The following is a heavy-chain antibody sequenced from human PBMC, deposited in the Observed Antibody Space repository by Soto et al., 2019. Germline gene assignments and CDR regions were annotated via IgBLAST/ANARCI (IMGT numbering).Heavy chain of an antibody. Sequence: SETLSLTCTVSGGSVNSGSYYWSWIRQPPGKGLEWIGYISDSGSTNYNPSLKSRVTISVDMSKNQFSLKLTSVTAADTAVYYCARDHRYCTNGVCYPGGMDVWGQGTTVTVSS. CDR2: ISDSGST. J-gene: IGHJ6*02. CDR3: ARDHRYCTNGVCYPGGMDV. V-gene: IGHV4-61*01. CDR1: GGSVNSGSYY. D-gene: IGHD2-8*01.